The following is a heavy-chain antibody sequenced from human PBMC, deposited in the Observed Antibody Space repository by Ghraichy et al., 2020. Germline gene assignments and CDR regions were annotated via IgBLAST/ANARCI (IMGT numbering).Heavy chain of an antibody. J-gene: IGHJ6*02. V-gene: IGHV1-2*04. D-gene: IGHD6-13*01. CDR1: GYTFTGYY. Sequence: ASVKVSCKASGYTFTGYYMHWVRQAPGQGLEWMGWINPNSGGTNYAQKFQGWVTMTRDTSISTAYMELSRLRSDDTAVYYCARVPIAAADPYYYYGMDVWGQGTTVTVSS. CDR2: INPNSGGT. CDR3: ARVPIAAADPYYYYGMDV.